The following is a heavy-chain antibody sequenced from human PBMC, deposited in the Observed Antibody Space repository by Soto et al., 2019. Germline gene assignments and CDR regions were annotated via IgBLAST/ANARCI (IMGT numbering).Heavy chain of an antibody. Sequence: EVQLVESGGGLVKPGGSLRLSCAASGFTFSNAWMNWVRQAPGKGLEWVGRIKSKTDGGTTDYAAPVKGRFTISRADSKNTLYLQMNSLKTEDTAVYYCTTAYIQGNPNFDYWGQGTLVTVSS. CDR2: IKSKTDGGTT. J-gene: IGHJ4*02. CDR3: TTAYIQGNPNFDY. D-gene: IGHD3-16*01. V-gene: IGHV3-15*07. CDR1: GFTFSNAW.